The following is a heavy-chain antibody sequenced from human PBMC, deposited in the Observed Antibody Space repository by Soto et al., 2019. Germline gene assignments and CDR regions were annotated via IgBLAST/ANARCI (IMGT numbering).Heavy chain of an antibody. V-gene: IGHV1-58*01. CDR2: IVVGSGNT. CDR3: AADTSAHDAFDI. Sequence: SVKVSCKASGFTFTSSAVQWVRQARGQRLEWIGWIVVGSGNTNYAQKFQERVTITRDMSTSTAYMELSSLRSEDTAVYYCAADTSAHDAFDIWGQGTMVTVSS. J-gene: IGHJ3*02. CDR1: GFTFTSSA. D-gene: IGHD3-10*01.